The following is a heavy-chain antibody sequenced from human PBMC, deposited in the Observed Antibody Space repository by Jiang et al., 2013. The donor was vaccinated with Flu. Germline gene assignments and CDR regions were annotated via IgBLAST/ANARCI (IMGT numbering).Heavy chain of an antibody. D-gene: IGHD4-23*01. CDR2: IVVGSGNT. J-gene: IGHJ5*02. Sequence: SGAEVKKPGTSVKVSCKASGFTFTSSAVQWVRQARGQRLEWIGWIVVGSGNTNYAQKFQERVTITRDMSTSTAYMELSSLRSEDTAVYYCAAAVTSGNLGYNWFDPWGQGTLVTVSS. V-gene: IGHV1-58*01. CDR1: GFTFTSSA. CDR3: AAAVTSGNLGYNWFDP.